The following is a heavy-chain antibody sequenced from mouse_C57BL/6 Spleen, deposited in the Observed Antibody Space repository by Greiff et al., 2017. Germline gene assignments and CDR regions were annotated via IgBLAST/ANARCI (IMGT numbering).Heavy chain of an antibody. CDR2: IDPSDSYT. CDR3: ARYGYGMHY. V-gene: IGHV1-69*01. Sequence: VQLQQPGAELVMPGASVKLSCKASGYTFTSYWMHWVKQRPGQGLEWIGEIDPSDSYTNYNQKFKGKSTLTVDKSSSTAYMQLSSLTSEDSAVYYCARYGYGMHYWGQGTSVTVSS. J-gene: IGHJ4*01. CDR1: GYTFTSYW. D-gene: IGHD1-1*01.